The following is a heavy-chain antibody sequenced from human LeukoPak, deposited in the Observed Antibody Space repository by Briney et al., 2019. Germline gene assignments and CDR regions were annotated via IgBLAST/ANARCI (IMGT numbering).Heavy chain of an antibody. V-gene: IGHV3-23*01. D-gene: IGHD3-22*01. CDR1: GFTFSSYA. Sequence: PGGSLRLPCAASGFTFSSYAMSWVRQAPGKGLEWVSAISGSGGSTYYADSVKGRFTISRDNSKNTLYLQMNSLRAEDTAVYYCAKGFFDSSSYDYWGQGTLVTVSS. CDR2: ISGSGGST. CDR3: AKGFFDSSSYDY. J-gene: IGHJ4*02.